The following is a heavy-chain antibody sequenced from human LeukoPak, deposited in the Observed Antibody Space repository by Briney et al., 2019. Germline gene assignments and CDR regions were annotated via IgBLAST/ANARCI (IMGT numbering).Heavy chain of an antibody. J-gene: IGHJ6*03. CDR1: GFTFSDYE. Sequence: GGSLRLSCAASGFTFSDYEMNWVRQAPGKGLEWILHISTSGSNIHYADSVKGRFTISRDNAKNSLYLQMNSLRAEDTALYYCARGSPGSDFWSGYDYYYYMDVWGKGTTVTVSS. CDR2: ISTSGSNI. D-gene: IGHD3-3*01. CDR3: ARGSPGSDFWSGYDYYYYMDV. V-gene: IGHV3-48*03.